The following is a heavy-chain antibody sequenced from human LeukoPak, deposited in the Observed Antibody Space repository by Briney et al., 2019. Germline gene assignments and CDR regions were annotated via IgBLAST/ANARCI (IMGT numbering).Heavy chain of an antibody. J-gene: IGHJ4*02. Sequence: SETLSLTCTVSGGSISSGDYYWSWIRQPPGKGLEWIGYIYYSGSTYYNPSLKSRVTISVDTSKNQFSLKLSSVTAADTAVYYCARVSMVRGVMALYYFDYWGQGTLVTVSS. CDR3: ARVSMVRGVMALYYFDY. CDR1: GGSISSGDYY. D-gene: IGHD3-10*01. CDR2: IYYSGST. V-gene: IGHV4-30-4*01.